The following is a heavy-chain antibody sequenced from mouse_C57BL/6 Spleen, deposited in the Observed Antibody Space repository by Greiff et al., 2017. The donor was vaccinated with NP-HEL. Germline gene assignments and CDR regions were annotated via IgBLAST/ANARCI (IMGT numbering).Heavy chain of an antibody. CDR1: GYSFTSYY. D-gene: IGHD1-1*01. CDR2: IYPGSGNT. Sequence: QVQLQQSGPELVKPGASVKISCKASGYSFTSYYIHWVKQRPGQGLEWIGWIYPGSGNTKYNEKFKGKATLTADTSSSTAYMQLSSLTSEDSAVYYCASPSSYVWFAYWGQGTLVTVSA. V-gene: IGHV1-66*01. CDR3: ASPSSYVWFAY. J-gene: IGHJ3*01.